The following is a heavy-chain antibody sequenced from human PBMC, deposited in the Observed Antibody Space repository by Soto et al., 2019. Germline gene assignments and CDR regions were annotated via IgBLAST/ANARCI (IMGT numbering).Heavy chain of an antibody. J-gene: IGHJ4*02. CDR3: AKDHNSSGYYYPLPFDY. Sequence: GGSLRLSCAASGFTFSSYAMSWVRQAPGKGLEWVSAISGSGGSTYYADSVKGRFTISGDNSKNTLYLQMNSLRAEDTAVYYCAKDHNSSGYYYPLPFDYWGQGTLVTVSS. D-gene: IGHD3-22*01. V-gene: IGHV3-23*01. CDR2: ISGSGGST. CDR1: GFTFSSYA.